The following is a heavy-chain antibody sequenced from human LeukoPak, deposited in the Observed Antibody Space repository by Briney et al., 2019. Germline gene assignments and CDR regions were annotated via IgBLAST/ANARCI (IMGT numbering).Heavy chain of an antibody. CDR1: GGSISSGSYY. J-gene: IGHJ6*03. D-gene: IGHD5-12*01. CDR2: IYTSGST. CDR3: ARETVSGYDFDYYYYMDV. Sequence: SQTLSLTCTVSGGSISSGSYYWSWIRQPAGKGLEWIGRIYTSGSTNYNPSLKSRVTISVDTSKNQFSLKLSSVTAADTAVYYCARETVSGYDFDYYYYMDVWGKGTTVTVSS. V-gene: IGHV4-61*02.